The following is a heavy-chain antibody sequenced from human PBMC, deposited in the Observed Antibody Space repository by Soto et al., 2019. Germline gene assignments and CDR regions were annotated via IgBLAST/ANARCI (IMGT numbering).Heavy chain of an antibody. J-gene: IGHJ5*02. CDR1: GFTFSSFN. Sequence: PGGSLRLSCAASGFTFSSFNMHWVRQAPGKGLEWISYIGTSGSTIYYADSVKGRFTISRDDAKNSLYLQMNGLRDEDTAVYYCARGWLPAPYNWFDPWGQGTLVTVSS. V-gene: IGHV3-48*02. CDR2: IGTSGSTI. CDR3: ARGWLPAPYNWFDP. D-gene: IGHD3-22*01.